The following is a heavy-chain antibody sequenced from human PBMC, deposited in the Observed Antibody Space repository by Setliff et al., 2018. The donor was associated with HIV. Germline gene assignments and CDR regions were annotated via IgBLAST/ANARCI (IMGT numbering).Heavy chain of an antibody. CDR1: GLTFSNYW. CDR3: ARGPQYNFWGGYLGL. J-gene: IGHJ4*02. D-gene: IGHD3-3*01. V-gene: IGHV3-74*01. Sequence: GESLKISCAASGLTFSNYWMHWVRQAPGKGLEWVSRIDSDGSDTNYADSVRGRFTISRDNAKNTVYLQLTSLRAEDTAVYYCARGPQYNFWGGYLGLWGQGTLVTV. CDR2: IDSDGSDT.